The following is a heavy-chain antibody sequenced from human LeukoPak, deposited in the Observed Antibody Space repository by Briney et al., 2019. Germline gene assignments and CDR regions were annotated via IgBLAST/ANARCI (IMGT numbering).Heavy chain of an antibody. CDR2: IKQDGSER. J-gene: IGHJ4*02. D-gene: IGHD3-22*01. V-gene: IGHV3-7*01. Sequence: GGSLRLSCAASGFTFSGFSMSWVRQSPTKGLEWVANIKQDGSERYYVDSVKGRFTISRDNAKNTLYLQMNSLRAEDTAVYYCVRFSGFPDYWGQGTLVTVSS. CDR1: GFTFSGFS. CDR3: VRFSGFPDY.